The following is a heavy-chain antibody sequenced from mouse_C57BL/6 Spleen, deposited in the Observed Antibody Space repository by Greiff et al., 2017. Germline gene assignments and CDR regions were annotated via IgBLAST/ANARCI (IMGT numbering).Heavy chain of an antibody. CDR1: GFTFSSYA. J-gene: IGHJ1*03. CDR3: TRDPVDYGSSYGYFDV. V-gene: IGHV5-9-1*02. Sequence: EVQLQESGEGLVKPGGSLKLSCAASGFTFSSYAMSWVRQTPEKRLEWVAYISSGGDYIFYADPVKGRFTISRDNARNTLYLQLSRLKSEDTAMYYCTRDPVDYGSSYGYFDVWGTGTTGTVSS. CDR2: ISSGGDYI. D-gene: IGHD1-1*01.